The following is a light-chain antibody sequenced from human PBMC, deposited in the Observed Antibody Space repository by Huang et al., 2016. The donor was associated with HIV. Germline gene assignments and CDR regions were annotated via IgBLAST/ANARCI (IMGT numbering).Light chain of an antibody. V-gene: IGKV3-20*01. Sequence: EIVLTQSPGTLSLSPGERATLSCRASQTVSSTYLAWYQQKPGQAPRLLMYSATRRDSGIPDRFSGSGSGTDFSLTISGLEPEDFAVYYCQQYGTSRLTFGGGTKVEIK. CDR1: QTVSSTY. J-gene: IGKJ4*01. CDR3: QQYGTSRLT. CDR2: SAT.